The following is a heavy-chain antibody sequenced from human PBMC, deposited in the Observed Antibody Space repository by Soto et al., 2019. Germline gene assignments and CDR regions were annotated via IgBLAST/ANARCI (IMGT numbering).Heavy chain of an antibody. CDR2: ISGSGGST. CDR1: GFTFRSYA. J-gene: IGHJ4*02. V-gene: IGHV3-23*01. CDR3: ASSYFKLWFGELFDF. Sequence: GGSLRLSCAASGFTFRSYAMSWVRQAPGKGLEWVSAISGSGGSTYYADSVKGRFTISRDNSKNTLYLQMNSLRAEDTAVYYCASSYFKLWFGELFDFWGQGTLVTVSS. D-gene: IGHD3-10*01.